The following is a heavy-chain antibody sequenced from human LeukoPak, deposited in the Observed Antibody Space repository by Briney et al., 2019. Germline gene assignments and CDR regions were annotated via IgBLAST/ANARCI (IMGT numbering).Heavy chain of an antibody. J-gene: IGHJ4*02. CDR2: ISYDGSNK. CDR3: ARIPTVTTNY. V-gene: IGHV3-30*01. D-gene: IGHD4-17*01. CDR1: GFSFSSYA. Sequence: GGSLRLSCAASGFSFSSYAMHWVRQAPGKGLEWVAVISYDGSNKYYADSVKGRFTISRDNSKNTLYLQMNSLRAEDTAVYYCARIPTVTTNYWGQGTLVTVSS.